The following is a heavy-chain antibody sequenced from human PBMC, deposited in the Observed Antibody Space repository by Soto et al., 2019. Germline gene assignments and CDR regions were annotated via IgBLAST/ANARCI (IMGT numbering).Heavy chain of an antibody. Sequence: SQTLSLTCAISGDSVSSNSAAWNWIRQSPSRGLEWLGRTYYRSKWYNDYAVSVKSRITINPDTSKNQFSLQLNSMTPEDTAVYYCARALWGPAGHINWFDPWGQGTLVTVSS. CDR3: ARALWGPAGHINWFDP. D-gene: IGHD2-2*01. V-gene: IGHV6-1*01. J-gene: IGHJ5*02. CDR2: TYYRSKWYN. CDR1: GDSVSSNSAA.